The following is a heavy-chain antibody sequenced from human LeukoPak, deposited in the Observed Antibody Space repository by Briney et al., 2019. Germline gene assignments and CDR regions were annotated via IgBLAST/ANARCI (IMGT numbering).Heavy chain of an antibody. Sequence: PSETLSLTCSVSGYSIRSGYYWGWIRQPPGKGLEWIGSIYRSGSSYYNPSLRSRLTISIDTSKNQFSLKLSFVTAADTAMYYCAGENHRGSYYYDSSGPGWFDPWGQGTLVTVSS. CDR3: AGENHRGSYYYDSSGPGWFDP. J-gene: IGHJ5*02. D-gene: IGHD3-22*01. CDR1: GYSIRSGYY. V-gene: IGHV4-38-2*02. CDR2: IYRSGSS.